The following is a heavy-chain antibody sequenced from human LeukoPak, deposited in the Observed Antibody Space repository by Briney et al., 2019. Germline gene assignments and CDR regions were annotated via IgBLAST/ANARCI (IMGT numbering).Heavy chain of an antibody. CDR1: GGSISSYY. CDR3: AREIDGEGYFDY. V-gene: IGHV4-4*07. CDR2: IYTSGSP. Sequence: SETLSLTCSFSGGSISSYYWSWIRQPAGKGLEWIGRIYTSGSPNYNPSLKSRVTMSVDTSKNQFSLKLSSVAAADTAVYYCAREIDGEGYFDYWGQGTLVTVSS. J-gene: IGHJ4*02. D-gene: IGHD4-17*01.